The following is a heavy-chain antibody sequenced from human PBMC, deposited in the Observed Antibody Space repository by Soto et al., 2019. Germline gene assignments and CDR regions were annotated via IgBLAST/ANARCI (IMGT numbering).Heavy chain of an antibody. Sequence: EVQLLESGGGWVQPGGSVRLSCAASGFTFSSYAMSWVRQAPGKGLEWVSAISGSGGSTYYADSVKGRFAISRDSSKNTLYLQMNSLRAEDAAVYYGAKDGGSSARENCYFDLWGRGTLVTVSS. D-gene: IGHD1-26*01. CDR2: ISGSGGST. J-gene: IGHJ2*01. V-gene: IGHV3-23*01. CDR3: AKDGGSSARENCYFDL. CDR1: GFTFSSYA.